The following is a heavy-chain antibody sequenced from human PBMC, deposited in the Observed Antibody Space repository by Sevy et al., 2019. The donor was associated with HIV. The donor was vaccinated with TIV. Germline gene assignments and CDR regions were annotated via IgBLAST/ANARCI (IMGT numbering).Heavy chain of an antibody. D-gene: IGHD3-3*01. CDR2: IIPIFGTA. CDR3: SRSERGVTIFGVVIMEAGAFDI. J-gene: IGHJ3*02. CDR1: GGTFSSYA. V-gene: IGHV1-69*13. Sequence: ASVKVSCKASGGTFSSYAISWVRQAPGQGLEWMGGIIPIFGTANYAPKFQGRVTITADESTSTAYMELGSLRSEDTAVYYCSRSERGVTIFGVVIMEAGAFDIWAQGTMVTVSS.